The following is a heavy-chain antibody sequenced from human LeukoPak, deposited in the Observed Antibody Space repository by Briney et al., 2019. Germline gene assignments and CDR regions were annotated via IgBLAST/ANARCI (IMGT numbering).Heavy chain of an antibody. Sequence: SQTLSLTCTVSGGSISSGDYYWSWIRRPPGKGLEWIGYIYYSGSTYYNPSLKSRVTISVDTSKNQFSLKLSSVTAADTAVYYCARGGYSYGYFEYWGQGSLVTVSS. V-gene: IGHV4-30-4*08. CDR1: GGSISSGDYY. J-gene: IGHJ4*02. D-gene: IGHD5-18*01. CDR2: IYYSGST. CDR3: ARGGYSYGYFEY.